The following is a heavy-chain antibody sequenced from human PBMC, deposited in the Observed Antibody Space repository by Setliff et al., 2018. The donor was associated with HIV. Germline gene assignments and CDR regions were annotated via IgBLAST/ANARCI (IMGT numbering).Heavy chain of an antibody. V-gene: IGHV4-39*07. D-gene: IGHD5-12*01. J-gene: IGHJ6*03. Sequence: SETLSLTCTVSGGSTSSSSNYWGWIRQHPGKGLEWIGNMHYSGTTYYNPSMKSRVTISVDTSKNQFSLKLSSVTAADTAVYYCARVNEVATIIYYYYSMDVWGKGTTVTVSS. CDR1: GGSTSSSSNY. CDR2: MHYSGTT. CDR3: ARVNEVATIIYYYYSMDV.